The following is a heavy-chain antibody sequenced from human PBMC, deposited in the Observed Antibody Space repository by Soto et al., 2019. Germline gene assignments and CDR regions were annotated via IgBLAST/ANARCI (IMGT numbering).Heavy chain of an antibody. CDR3: ARGFIYYGSGSYYNKDYYYGMDV. J-gene: IGHJ6*02. V-gene: IGHV4-34*01. D-gene: IGHD3-10*01. CDR1: GGSFSGYY. CDR2: IKHSGST. Sequence: PSETLSLTCAVYGGSFSGYYWIWIRQPPGKGLEWIGEIKHSGSTNYNPSLKSRVTISVDTSKNQFSLKLSSVTAADTAVYYCARGFIYYGSGSYYNKDYYYGMDVWGQGTTVTVSS.